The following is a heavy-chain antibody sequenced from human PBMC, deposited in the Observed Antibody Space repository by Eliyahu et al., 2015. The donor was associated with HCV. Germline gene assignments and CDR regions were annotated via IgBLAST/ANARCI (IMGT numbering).Heavy chain of an antibody. CDR3: ARGRRSMVRGVILPSLN. CDR2: MNPNSGNT. D-gene: IGHD3-10*01. J-gene: IGHJ4*02. V-gene: IGHV1-8*01. Sequence: QVQLVQSGAEVKKPGASVKVSCKASGYTFTSYDINWVRQATGQGLEWMGWMNPNSGNTGYAQKFQGRVTMTRNTSISTAYMELSSLRSEDTAVYYCARGRRSMVRGVILPSLNWGQGTLVTVSS. CDR1: GYTFTSYD.